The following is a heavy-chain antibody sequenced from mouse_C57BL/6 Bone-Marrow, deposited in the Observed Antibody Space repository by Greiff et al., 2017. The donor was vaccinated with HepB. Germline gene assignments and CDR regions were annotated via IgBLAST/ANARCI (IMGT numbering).Heavy chain of an antibody. D-gene: IGHD1-1*01. Sequence: QVQLKQSGAELARPGASVKLSCKASGYTFTSSGISWVKQRTGQGLEWIGEIYPRSGNTYYNEKFKGKATLTADKSSSTAYMELRSLTSEDSAVYFCARGYYGSSPPFAYWGQGTLVTVSA. V-gene: IGHV1-81*01. J-gene: IGHJ3*01. CDR3: ARGYYGSSPPFAY. CDR2: IYPRSGNT. CDR1: GYTFTSSG.